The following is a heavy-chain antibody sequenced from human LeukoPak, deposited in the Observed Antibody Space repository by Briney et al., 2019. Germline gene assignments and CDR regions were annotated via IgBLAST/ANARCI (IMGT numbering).Heavy chain of an antibody. Sequence: SETLSLTCTVSGGSISSGSYYWGWIRQPPGKGLEWIGSIYHSGNAYYNQSLMSRVTISVDTSKNQFSPKVSSATAADTVVYYCARDLRGAYMDCFDYWGQGTLVTVSS. J-gene: IGHJ4*02. D-gene: IGHD3-16*01. CDR1: GGSISSGSYY. CDR2: IYHSGNA. V-gene: IGHV4-39*07. CDR3: ARDLRGAYMDCFDY.